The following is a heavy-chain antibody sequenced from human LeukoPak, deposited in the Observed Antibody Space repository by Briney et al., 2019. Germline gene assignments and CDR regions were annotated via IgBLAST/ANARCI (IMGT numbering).Heavy chain of an antibody. J-gene: IGHJ3*02. CDR2: ISGSGGST. V-gene: IGHV3-23*01. CDR1: GFTFSSYA. D-gene: IGHD4-17*01. Sequence: GGSLRLSCAASGFTFSSYAMSWVRQAPGKGLEWVSAISGSGGSTYYADSVKGRFTISRDNSKNTLYLQMNSLRAEDTAVYYCARGYAETTVTPNAFDIWGQGTMVTVSS. CDR3: ARGYAETTVTPNAFDI.